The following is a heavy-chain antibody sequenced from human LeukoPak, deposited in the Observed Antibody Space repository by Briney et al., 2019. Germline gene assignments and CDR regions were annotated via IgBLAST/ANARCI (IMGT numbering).Heavy chain of an antibody. D-gene: IGHD6-19*01. CDR1: GFTFSSYS. Sequence: GGSLRLSCAASGFTFSSYSMNWVRQAPGKGLEWVSSISSSSSYIYYADSVKGRFAISRDNAKNSLYLQMNSLRAEDTAVYYCARDSGSSSIAVADLDYWGQGTLVTVSS. J-gene: IGHJ4*02. V-gene: IGHV3-21*01. CDR2: ISSSSSYI. CDR3: ARDSGSSSIAVADLDY.